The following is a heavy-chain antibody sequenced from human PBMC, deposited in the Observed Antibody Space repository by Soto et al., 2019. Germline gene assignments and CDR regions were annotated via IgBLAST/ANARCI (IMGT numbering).Heavy chain of an antibody. J-gene: IGHJ6*02. CDR1: GGTFSSYA. Sequence: QVQLVQSGAEVKKPGSSVKVSCKASGGTFSSYAISWVRQAPGQGLEWMGGIIPIFGTANYAQKFQGRVTITADEPTRTACMGQSSLRSEDTAGYYGARVPRYTVLAGRPPYHCYYGMYVCGQGTTVTVSS. CDR3: ARVPRYTVLAGRPPYHCYYGMYV. D-gene: IGHD6-6*01. V-gene: IGHV1-69*01. CDR2: IIPIFGTA.